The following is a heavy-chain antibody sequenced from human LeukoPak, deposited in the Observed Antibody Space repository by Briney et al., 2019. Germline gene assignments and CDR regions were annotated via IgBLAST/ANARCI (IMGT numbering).Heavy chain of an antibody. Sequence: ASVKVSCKASGYTFTGYYMHWVRQAPGQGLEWMGWINPNSGGTNYAQKFQGRVTMTTETSTSTAYMELRSLRSDDTAVYYCARVTLSEIVVFDIWGQGTMVTVSS. CDR1: GYTFTGYY. CDR2: INPNSGGT. V-gene: IGHV1-2*02. CDR3: ARVTLSEIVVFDI. D-gene: IGHD2-15*01. J-gene: IGHJ3*02.